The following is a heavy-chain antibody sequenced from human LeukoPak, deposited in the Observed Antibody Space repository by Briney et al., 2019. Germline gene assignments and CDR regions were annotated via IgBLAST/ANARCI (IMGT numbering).Heavy chain of an antibody. J-gene: IGHJ4*02. CDR2: ISGSGGST. V-gene: IGHV3-23*01. CDR1: GFTFSSYA. Sequence: AGGSLRLSCAASGFTFSSYAMSWVRQAPGKGLEWVSAISGSGGSTYYADSVKGRFTISRDNSKNTLYLQMNSLRAEDTAVYYCAKDPRVDILTGYPETSGWGQGTLVTVSS. D-gene: IGHD3-9*01. CDR3: AKDPRVDILTGYPETSG.